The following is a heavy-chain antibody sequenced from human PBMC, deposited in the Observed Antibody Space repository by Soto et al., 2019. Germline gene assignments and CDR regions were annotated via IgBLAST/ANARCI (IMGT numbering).Heavy chain of an antibody. CDR1: GYIFVNYG. CDR2: ISHYTGNT. CDR3: VLVDNYVTPTPQDV. D-gene: IGHD3-16*01. V-gene: IGHV1-18*01. J-gene: IGHJ6*02. Sequence: QVQLVQSGDEVKKPGASVKVSCKASGYIFVNYGIAWVRQAPRQGLEWMGWISHYTGNTHTASKVQGRLTMTTDTSTSTAYMDPDSLTSDDTAVYYCVLVDNYVTPTPQDVWGQRTTVTVSS.